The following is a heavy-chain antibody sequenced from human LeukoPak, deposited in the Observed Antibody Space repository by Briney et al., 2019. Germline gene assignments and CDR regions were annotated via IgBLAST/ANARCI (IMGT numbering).Heavy chain of an antibody. J-gene: IGHJ3*02. CDR1: GFTFSSYS. CDR2: ISSSSSYI. Sequence: GGSLRLSCAASGFTFSSYSMNWVRQAPGKGLEWVSSISSSSSYIYYADSVKGRFTISRDNAKNSLYLQMNSLRAEDTAVYYCARDGGASSGYLYVDAFDIWGQGTMVTVSS. D-gene: IGHD3-22*01. V-gene: IGHV3-21*01. CDR3: ARDGGASSGYLYVDAFDI.